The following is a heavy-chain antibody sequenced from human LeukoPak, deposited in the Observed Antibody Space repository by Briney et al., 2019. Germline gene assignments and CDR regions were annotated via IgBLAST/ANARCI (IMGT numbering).Heavy chain of an antibody. Sequence: NPGGSLRLSCAASGFTFSNAWMSWVRQAPGKGLEWLGRIRSKTDGGTTDYTAPVKGRFTISRDDSKNTLYLQMGSLRTEDTAVYYCTTHSYSSAWYWGQGTLVTVSS. CDR3: TTHSYSSAWY. V-gene: IGHV3-15*01. CDR1: GFTFSNAW. D-gene: IGHD6-19*01. CDR2: IRSKTDGGTT. J-gene: IGHJ4*02.